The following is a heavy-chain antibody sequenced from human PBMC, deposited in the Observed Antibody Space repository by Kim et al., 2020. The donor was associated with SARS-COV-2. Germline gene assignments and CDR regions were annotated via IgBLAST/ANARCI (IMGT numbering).Heavy chain of an antibody. J-gene: IGHJ4*02. CDR3: AKPQGRWEPTEDPYYFDY. Sequence: GGSLRLSCAASGFTFSSYAMSWVRQAPGKGLEWVSAISGSGGSTYYADSVKGRFTISRDNSKNTLYLQMNSLRAEDTAVYYCAKPQGRWEPTEDPYYFDYWGQGTLVTVSS. V-gene: IGHV3-23*01. D-gene: IGHD1-26*01. CDR1: GFTFSSYA. CDR2: ISGSGGST.